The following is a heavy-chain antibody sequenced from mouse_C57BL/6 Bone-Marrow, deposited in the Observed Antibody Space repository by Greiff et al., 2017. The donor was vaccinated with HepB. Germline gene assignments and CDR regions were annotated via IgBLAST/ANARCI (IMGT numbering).Heavy chain of an antibody. CDR3: AREEGGGGLDY. CDR2: IDPSDSYT. Sequence: QVQLKQPGAELVKPGASVKLSCKASGYTFTSYWMQWVKQRPGQGLEWIGEIDPSDSYTNYNQKFKGKATLTVDTSSSTAYMQLSSLTSEDSAVYYWAREEGGGGLDYWGQGTTLTVSS. CDR1: GYTFTSYW. J-gene: IGHJ2*01. V-gene: IGHV1-50*01.